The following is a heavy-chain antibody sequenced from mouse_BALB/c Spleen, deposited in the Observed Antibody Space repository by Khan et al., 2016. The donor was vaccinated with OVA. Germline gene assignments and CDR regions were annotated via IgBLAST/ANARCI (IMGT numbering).Heavy chain of an antibody. CDR3: ARGNWQSYYFDY. J-gene: IGHJ2*01. CDR1: GYIFTNYV. CDR2: INPYNGGT. D-gene: IGHD4-1*01. V-gene: IGHV1S136*01. Sequence: VQLQQSGPELVKPGASVKMSCKPSGYIFTNYVLHWVKQKPGQGLEWIGYINPYNGGTKYNEKFKGKATLASEKSSTTAYMELSSLTSEVSAVYYCARGNWQSYYFDYWGQGTTLTLSS.